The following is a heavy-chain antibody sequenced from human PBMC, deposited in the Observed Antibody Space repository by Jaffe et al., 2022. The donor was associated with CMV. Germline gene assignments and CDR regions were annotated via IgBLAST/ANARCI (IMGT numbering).Heavy chain of an antibody. CDR3: AKVSAGANNASPDF. CDR1: GFTFSSYA. V-gene: IGHV3-23*04. Sequence: EVQLVESGGTLVQPGGSLRLSCAASGFTFSSYAMSWVRQAPGKGLEWVSTISGTGSNTYYKDSVKGRFTISRDNSKNTLFLQMNSLRADDTAVYYCAKVSAGANNASPDFWGQGTLVTVSS. D-gene: IGHD6-19*01. CDR2: ISGTGSNT. J-gene: IGHJ4*02.